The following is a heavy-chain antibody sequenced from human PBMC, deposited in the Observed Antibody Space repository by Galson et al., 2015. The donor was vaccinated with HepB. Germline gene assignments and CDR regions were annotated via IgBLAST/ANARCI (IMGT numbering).Heavy chain of an antibody. V-gene: IGHV1-3*01. CDR3: ARESGGSGYDLLDY. CDR2: INAGNGNT. CDR1: GYTFTSYA. J-gene: IGHJ4*02. D-gene: IGHD5-12*01. Sequence: SVKVSCKASGYTFTSYAMHWVRQAPGQRLEWMGWINAGNGNTKYSQKFQGRVTITRDTSASTAYMELSSLRSEDTAVYYCARESGGSGYDLLDYWGQGTLVTVSS.